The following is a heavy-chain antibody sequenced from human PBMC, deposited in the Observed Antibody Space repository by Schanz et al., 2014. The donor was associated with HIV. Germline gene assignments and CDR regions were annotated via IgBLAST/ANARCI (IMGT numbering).Heavy chain of an antibody. V-gene: IGHV3-23*01. J-gene: IGHJ4*02. Sequence: EVQLLESGGGLVQPGGSLRLSCAASGFMFSSYGMSWVRQAPGKGLEWVSIISSGGGRTYYADSVKGRFTISRDNSKNTLYLQMNSLRSDDTAVYYCARAYDRSGYYYGYWGQGTLVTVSS. CDR2: ISSGGGRT. CDR1: GFMFSSYG. CDR3: ARAYDRSGYYYGY. D-gene: IGHD3-22*01.